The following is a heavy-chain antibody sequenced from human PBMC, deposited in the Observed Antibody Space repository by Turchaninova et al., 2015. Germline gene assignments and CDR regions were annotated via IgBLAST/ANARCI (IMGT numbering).Heavy chain of an antibody. CDR2: RKQDGSEK. CDR3: ARDGSSGYYSSWYFDL. Sequence: EVQLVESGGGFVPPGGSLSLSGAASGFPFSIYWMSWVRQAPGKGLEWVANRKQDGSEKYYLDSVKGRFTISRDNAKNSLYLQMNSLRAEDTAVYYCARDGSSGYYSSWYFDLWGRGTLVTVSS. CDR1: GFPFSIYW. J-gene: IGHJ2*01. V-gene: IGHV3-7*03. D-gene: IGHD3-22*01.